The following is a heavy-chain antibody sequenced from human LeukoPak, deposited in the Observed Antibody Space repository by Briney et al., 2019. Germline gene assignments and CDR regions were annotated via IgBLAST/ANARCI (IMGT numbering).Heavy chain of an antibody. D-gene: IGHD3-16*01. CDR2: SRRGRNSYTT. Sequence: PGGSLRLSCALSGIRFSDYIFDWVRQAPGKGVEWVARSRRGRNSYTTEYVASVEGRFIISRDDSQNSLYLDMNTLKAEDTAVYHCTRDGGDSLYSAIDIWGRGTLVTVSS. V-gene: IGHV3-72*01. J-gene: IGHJ3*02. CDR1: GIRFSDYI. CDR3: TRDGGDSLYSAIDI.